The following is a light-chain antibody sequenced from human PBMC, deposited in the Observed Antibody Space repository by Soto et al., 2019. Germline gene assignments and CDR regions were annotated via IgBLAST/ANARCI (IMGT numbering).Light chain of an antibody. Sequence: QSALTQPASVSGSPGQSITISCTGTSSDVGSYNLVSWYQQHPGKAPKLMIYEDSKRPSGVSNRFSGSKSGNTASLTISGLQAADEADYYCCSYAGSSTFYVFGTGTKLTVL. J-gene: IGLJ1*01. CDR2: EDS. CDR1: SSDVGSYNL. CDR3: CSYAGSSTFYV. V-gene: IGLV2-23*01.